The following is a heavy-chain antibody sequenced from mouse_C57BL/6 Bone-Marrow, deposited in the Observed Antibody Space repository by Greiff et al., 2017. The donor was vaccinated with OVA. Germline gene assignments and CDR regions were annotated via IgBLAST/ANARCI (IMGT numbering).Heavy chain of an antibody. CDR1: GYTFTDYY. J-gene: IGHJ3*01. CDR3: ARDHDGYPAWFAY. CDR2: INPYNGGT. V-gene: IGHV1-19*01. Sequence: EVKLQQSGPVLVKPGASVKMSCKASGYTFTDYYMNWVKQSHGKSLEWIGVINPYNGGTSYNQKFKGKATLTVDKSSSTAYMELNSLTSEDSAVYYCARDHDGYPAWFAYWGQGTLVTVSA. D-gene: IGHD2-3*01.